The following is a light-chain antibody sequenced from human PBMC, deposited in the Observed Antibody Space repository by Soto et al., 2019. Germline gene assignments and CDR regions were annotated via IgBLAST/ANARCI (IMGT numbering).Light chain of an antibody. Sequence: DIQMTQSPSSVSASVGDRVTISCRADQRISKWLTWNKQKPGEAPKLLIYATFTLQSDVPSRFCGTGSWTDFTLTISSLQPEDFATYYCQHANNCPALTFGGGTKVEMK. CDR2: ATF. J-gene: IGKJ4*01. CDR3: QHANNCPALT. V-gene: IGKV1-12*01. CDR1: QRISKW.